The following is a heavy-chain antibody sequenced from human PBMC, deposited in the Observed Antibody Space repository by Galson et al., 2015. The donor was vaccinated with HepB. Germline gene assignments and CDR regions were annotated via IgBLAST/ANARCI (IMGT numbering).Heavy chain of an antibody. D-gene: IGHD2-2*01. CDR2: INPNSGGT. Sequence: SVKVSCKASGYTFTGYYMHWVRQAPGQGLEWMGWINPNSGGTNYAQKFQGRVTMTRDTSISTAYMELSRLRSDDTAVYYCARDIDCSSTSCPSAAFDIWGQGTMVTVSS. V-gene: IGHV1-2*02. J-gene: IGHJ3*02. CDR1: GYTFTGYY. CDR3: ARDIDCSSTSCPSAAFDI.